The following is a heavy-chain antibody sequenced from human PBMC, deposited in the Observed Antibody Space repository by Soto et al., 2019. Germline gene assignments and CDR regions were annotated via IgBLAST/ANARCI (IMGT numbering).Heavy chain of an antibody. Sequence: QVQLVQSGAEVKKPGASVKVSCKASGYTFTSYDINWVRQATGQGLEWMGWMNPNSGNTGYEQKFQGRVTRPRNTSIRSAYMELSSLTSEDTAVYYCARVVIGAFDIWGHGTMVTVSS. V-gene: IGHV1-8*01. D-gene: IGHD3-16*02. CDR3: ARVVIGAFDI. J-gene: IGHJ3*02. CDR2: MNPNSGNT. CDR1: GYTFTSYD.